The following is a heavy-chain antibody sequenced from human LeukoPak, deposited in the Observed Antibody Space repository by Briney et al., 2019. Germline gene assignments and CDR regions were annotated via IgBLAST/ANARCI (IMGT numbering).Heavy chain of an antibody. V-gene: IGHV1-46*01. Sequence: GASVKVSCKASGYTFTSYYMHWVRQAPGQGLEWMGIINPSGGSTSYAQKFQGRVTMTRDTSTSTVYMELSSLRSEDTAVYYCARDRFNSGSSNRRYFQHWGQGTLVTVSS. CDR2: INPSGGST. CDR1: GYTFTSYY. D-gene: IGHD1-26*01. J-gene: IGHJ1*01. CDR3: ARDRFNSGSSNRRYFQH.